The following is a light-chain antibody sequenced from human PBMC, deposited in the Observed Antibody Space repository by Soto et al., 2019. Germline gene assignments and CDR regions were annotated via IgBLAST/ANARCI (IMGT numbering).Light chain of an antibody. CDR2: DVS. V-gene: IGLV2-14*03. J-gene: IGLJ2*01. Sequence: QSALTQPASVSGTPGQSITVSCIGTSSDIGRYNYVSWYQQHPGRAPKLIIRDVSSRPSGVPARFSGSTSGSSASLTISGLQVEDEAYYFCSSYASNNAQLFGGGTKLTVL. CDR1: SSDIGRYNY. CDR3: SSYASNNAQL.